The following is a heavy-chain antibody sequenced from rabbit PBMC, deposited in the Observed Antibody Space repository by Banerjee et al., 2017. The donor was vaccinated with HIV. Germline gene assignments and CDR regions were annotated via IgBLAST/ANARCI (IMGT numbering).Heavy chain of an antibody. D-gene: IGHD4-1*01. Sequence: QSLEESGGDLVKPGASLTLTCTASGFSFSSSHWMCWVRQAPWKGLEWIACIYAGSSGSTYSATWAKGRFTSSRTSSTTVALQMTSLTAADTATYFCARDLAGVIGWNFDLWGPGTLVTVS. CDR1: GFSFSSSHW. J-gene: IGHJ4*01. CDR2: IYAGSSGST. V-gene: IGHV1S40*01. CDR3: ARDLAGVIGWNFDL.